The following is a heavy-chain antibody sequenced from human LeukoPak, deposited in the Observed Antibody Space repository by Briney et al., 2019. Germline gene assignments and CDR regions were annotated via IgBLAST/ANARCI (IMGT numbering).Heavy chain of an antibody. J-gene: IGHJ4*02. V-gene: IGHV1-2*02. Sequence: ASVKVSCKASGYTFTGYYMHWVRQAPGQGLEWMGWINPNSGGTNYAQKFQDRVTMTRDTSISTAYMELSRLRSDDTAVYYCARSPDGLTGGDYWGQGTLVTVSS. D-gene: IGHD7-27*01. CDR2: INPNSGGT. CDR3: ARSPDGLTGGDY. CDR1: GYTFTGYY.